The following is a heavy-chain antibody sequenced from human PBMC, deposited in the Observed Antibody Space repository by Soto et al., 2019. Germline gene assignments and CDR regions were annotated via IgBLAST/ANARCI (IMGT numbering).Heavy chain of an antibody. Sequence: GGSLRLSCAASGFTFSSYDMHWVRQATGKGLEWVSAIGTAGDTYYPGSVKGRFTISRENAKNSLYLQMNSLRAEDTAVYYCARSDYDYVWGSYRPPFDYWGQGTLVTVSS. CDR3: ARSDYDYVWGSYRPPFDY. V-gene: IGHV3-13*01. CDR1: GFTFSSYD. CDR2: IGTAGDT. D-gene: IGHD3-16*02. J-gene: IGHJ4*02.